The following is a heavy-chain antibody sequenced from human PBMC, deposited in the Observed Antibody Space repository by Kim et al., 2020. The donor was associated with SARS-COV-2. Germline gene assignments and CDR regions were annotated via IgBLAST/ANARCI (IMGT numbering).Heavy chain of an antibody. CDR1: GFTVSGSY. CDR3: ARDRGDPAWVGGMDV. J-gene: IGHJ6*02. V-gene: IGHV3-53*01. CDR2: IYSDSST. Sequence: GGSLRLSCAASGFTVSGSYMSWVRQAPGKGLEWVSVIYSDSSTYYADSVKGRFTISRDNSKNKLYLQMNSLRAEDTAVYYCARDRGDPAWVGGMDVWGQGTTVTVSS. D-gene: IGHD2-21*01.